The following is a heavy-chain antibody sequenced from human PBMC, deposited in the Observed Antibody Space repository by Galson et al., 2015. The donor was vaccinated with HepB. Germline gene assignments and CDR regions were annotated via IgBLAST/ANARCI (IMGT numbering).Heavy chain of an antibody. CDR1: GYTFNKYG. D-gene: IGHD3-9*01. V-gene: IGHV1-18*01. Sequence: SVKVSCKAYGYTFNKYGISWVRQAPGQGLEWMGWISTKRGNTKHAQNFQGRVTMTTETSTNTAYMELRSLRSADTAVYYCARDVDWALDYWGQGTLVTVSS. CDR3: ARDVDWALDY. CDR2: ISTKRGNT. J-gene: IGHJ4*02.